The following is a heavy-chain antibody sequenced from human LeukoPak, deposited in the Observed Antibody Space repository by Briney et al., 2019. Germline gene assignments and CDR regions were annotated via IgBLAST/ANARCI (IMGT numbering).Heavy chain of an antibody. CDR1: GYTFTSYY. CDR3: ARVASSGPPDY. J-gene: IGHJ4*02. Sequence: ASVKVSCKASGYTFTSYYMHWVRQAPGQGLEWMGIINPSGGSTSYAQKLQGRVTMTRDTSTSTVYMELSSLRSEDTAVYYCARVASSGPPDYWGQRTLVTVSS. CDR2: INPSGGST. D-gene: IGHD3-22*01. V-gene: IGHV1-46*01.